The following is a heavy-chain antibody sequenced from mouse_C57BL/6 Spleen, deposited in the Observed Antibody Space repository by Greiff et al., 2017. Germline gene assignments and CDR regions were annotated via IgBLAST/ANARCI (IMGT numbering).Heavy chain of an antibody. V-gene: IGHV1-82*01. J-gene: IGHJ2*01. CDR1: GSAFSRSW. CDR2: IYPGDGDT. D-gene: IGHD2-3*01. Sequence: VQLQQSGPELVKPGASVKISCKASGSAFSRSWMNWVKQRPGKGLEWIGRIYPGDGDTNYNGKFKGKATLTADKSSSTAYLQLSSLTSEDSAVYFCARELTGGLLDYWGQGTTLTVSS. CDR3: ARELTGGLLDY.